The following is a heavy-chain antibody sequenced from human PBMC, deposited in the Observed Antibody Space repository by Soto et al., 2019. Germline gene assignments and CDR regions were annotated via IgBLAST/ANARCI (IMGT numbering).Heavy chain of an antibody. J-gene: IGHJ6*02. CDR2: INHSGST. V-gene: IGHV4-34*01. D-gene: IGHD6-19*01. CDR3: ARGSSGWHYYYYGMDV. Sequence: SLTCAVYGGSFSGYYWSWIRQPPGKGLEWIGEINHSGSTNYNPSLKSRVTISVDTSKNQFSLKLSSVTAADTAVYYCARGSSGWHYYYYGMDVWGQGTTVTVSS. CDR1: GGSFSGYY.